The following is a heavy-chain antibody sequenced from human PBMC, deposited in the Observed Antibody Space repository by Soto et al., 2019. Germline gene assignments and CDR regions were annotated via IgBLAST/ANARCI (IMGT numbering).Heavy chain of an antibody. J-gene: IGHJ4*02. Sequence: EVQLLESGGGLVPPGGFLRLSCVASGMTLSNYAVNWVRQAPGKGLEWVSAISGSGGSTYYAGSVKGRFTIARDNSKNTVFLEMNSLRGEDTAVYYCAKAPASSLTASRPFDQWGQGTLVTVSS. D-gene: IGHD5-18*01. CDR2: ISGSGGST. CDR3: AKAPASSLTASRPFDQ. CDR1: GMTLSNYA. V-gene: IGHV3-23*01.